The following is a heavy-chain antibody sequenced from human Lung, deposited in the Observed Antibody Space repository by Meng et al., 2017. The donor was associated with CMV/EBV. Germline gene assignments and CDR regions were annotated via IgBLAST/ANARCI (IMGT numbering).Heavy chain of an antibody. J-gene: IGHJ6*02. CDR2: ISFDGTNK. V-gene: IGHV3-30*01. CDR1: GFSFSTYA. Sequence: SCVASGFSFSTYAVHWVRQAPDKGLEWVAVISFDGTNKYYGDSVKGRFTVSRDNSQNTLYLQMNSLRTEDTAMYYCARGSKIYFGSEWYGPFGRHFYGLGVWGQGTXVTVSS. CDR3: ARGSKIYFGSEWYGPFGRHFYGLGV. D-gene: IGHD3-3*01.